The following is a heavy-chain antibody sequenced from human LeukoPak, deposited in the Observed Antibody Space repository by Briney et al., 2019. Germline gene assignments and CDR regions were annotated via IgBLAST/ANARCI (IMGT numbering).Heavy chain of an antibody. CDR3: SRENGAFSPFGY. J-gene: IGHJ4*02. CDR2: VSLSGLT. V-gene: IGHV4-4*02. D-gene: IGHD2-8*01. CDR1: GGSITSTNW. Sequence: SETLSLTCGVSGGSITSTNWWSWVRQPPGQGLEWIGEVSLSGLTNYNPSLSSRIIMALDTSKNHLSLHLTSVTAADAAVYYCSRENGAFSPFGYWGQGYLVTVLS.